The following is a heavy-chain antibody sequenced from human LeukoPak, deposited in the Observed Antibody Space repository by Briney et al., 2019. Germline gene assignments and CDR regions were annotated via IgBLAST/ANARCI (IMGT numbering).Heavy chain of an antibody. CDR2: IIPILGIA. Sequence: ASVKVSCKASGGTFSSYAIRWVRQAPGQGLEWMGRIIPILGIANYAQKFQGRVTITADKSTSTAYMELSSLRSEDTAMYYCARVVFGDHGYYFDYWGQGTLVTVSS. V-gene: IGHV1-69*04. J-gene: IGHJ4*02. D-gene: IGHD4-17*01. CDR1: GGTFSSYA. CDR3: ARVVFGDHGYYFDY.